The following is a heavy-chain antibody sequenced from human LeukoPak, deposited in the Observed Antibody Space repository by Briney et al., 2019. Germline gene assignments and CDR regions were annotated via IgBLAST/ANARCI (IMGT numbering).Heavy chain of an antibody. CDR1: GFTFSSYS. V-gene: IGHV3-21*01. Sequence: GGSLRLSCAASGFTFSSYSMNWVRQAPGKGLEWVSSISSSGSYIYYADSVKGRFTISRDNAKNSLYLQMNSLRAEDTAVYYCARGPSGYHNTGGQGTLVTVSS. D-gene: IGHD5-12*01. CDR3: ARGPSGYHNT. CDR2: ISSSGSYI. J-gene: IGHJ4*02.